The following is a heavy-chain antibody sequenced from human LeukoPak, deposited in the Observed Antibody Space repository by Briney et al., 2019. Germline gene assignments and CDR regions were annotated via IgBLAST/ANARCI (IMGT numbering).Heavy chain of an antibody. CDR3: ARDGYSSSHYYYYYGMDV. V-gene: IGHV3-30-3*01. CDR1: GFTFSSYA. J-gene: IGHJ6*02. CDR2: ISYDGSNK. D-gene: IGHD6-6*01. Sequence: GRSLRLSCAASGFTFSSYAMHWVRQAPGKGLEWVAVISYDGSNKYYADSVKGRFTISRDNSKNTLYLQMNSLRAEDTAGYYCARDGYSSSHYYYYYGMDVWGQGTTVTVSS.